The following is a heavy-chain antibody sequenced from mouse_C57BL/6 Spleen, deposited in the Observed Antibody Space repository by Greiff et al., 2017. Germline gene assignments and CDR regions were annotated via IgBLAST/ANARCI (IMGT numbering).Heavy chain of an antibody. D-gene: IGHD2-4*01. CDR2: IYPGSGST. CDR1: GYTFTSYW. Sequence: QVQLQQSGAELVKPGASVKMSCKASGYTFTSYWITWVKQRPGQGLEWIGDIYPGSGSTNYNEKFKSKATLTVDTSSSTAYMQLSSLTSEDSAVYYCARGREDYEGWYFDVWGTGTTVTVSS. V-gene: IGHV1-55*01. CDR3: ARGREDYEGWYFDV. J-gene: IGHJ1*03.